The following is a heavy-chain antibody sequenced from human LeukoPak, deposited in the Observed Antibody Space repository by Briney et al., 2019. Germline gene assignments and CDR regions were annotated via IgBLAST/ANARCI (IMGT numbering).Heavy chain of an antibody. Sequence: GESLKISCKASGYSFTNYWIGWVRQMPGKGLEWMGIIYPGDSDTRYTPSFQGQVAISADKSISTASLQWGSLKASDSAMYYCARAHRLATAGSGHAFEIWGQGTMVIVSS. V-gene: IGHV5-51*01. D-gene: IGHD6-13*01. J-gene: IGHJ3*02. CDR3: ARAHRLATAGSGHAFEI. CDR1: GYSFTNYW. CDR2: IYPGDSDT.